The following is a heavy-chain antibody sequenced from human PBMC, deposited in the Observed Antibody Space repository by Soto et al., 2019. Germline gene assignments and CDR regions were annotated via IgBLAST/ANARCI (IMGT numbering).Heavy chain of an antibody. CDR2: ISSSSSTI. CDR3: SSDSPPGWHFDY. V-gene: IGHV3-48*02. J-gene: IGHJ4*02. D-gene: IGHD6-19*01. CDR1: GFTFSSYT. Sequence: EAQLVESGGGLVQPGGSLRLSCAASGFTFSSYTMNWVRQAPGKGLEWISYISSSSSTIYYADSVQGRFTISRDNARNSLLRKTKSLGDEETAMYSCSSDSPPGWHFDYWGQGALVTVSS.